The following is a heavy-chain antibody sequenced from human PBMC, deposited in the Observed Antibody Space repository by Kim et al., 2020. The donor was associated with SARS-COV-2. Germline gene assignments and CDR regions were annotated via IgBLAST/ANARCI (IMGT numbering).Heavy chain of an antibody. CDR2: IWFDGSNN. V-gene: IGHV3-33*01. Sequence: GGSLRRSCVASGFTFSSYGMHWVRLAPGKGLEWVALIWFDGSNNYYADSVKGRFTISRDNSRNTVYLQMNSLRVEDTAIYFCARDDGIYSGTFVDAFDI. CDR3: ARDDGIYSGTFVDAFDI. J-gene: IGHJ3*02. CDR1: GFTFSSYG. D-gene: IGHD1-26*01.